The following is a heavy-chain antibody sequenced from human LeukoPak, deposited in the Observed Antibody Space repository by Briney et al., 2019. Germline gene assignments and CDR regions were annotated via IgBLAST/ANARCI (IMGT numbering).Heavy chain of an antibody. J-gene: IGHJ4*02. CDR3: ATGVATAFTY. CDR1: GYTFTGYY. CDR2: INPDSGDS. D-gene: IGHD5-12*01. Sequence: ASVKVSCKASGYTFTGYYIHWVRQVPGQGPEWMAFINPDSGDSYSAPNFQGRVTMTRDASISTASMEVNWLTSDDTAAYYCATGVATAFTYWGQGTLVTVSS. V-gene: IGHV1-2*02.